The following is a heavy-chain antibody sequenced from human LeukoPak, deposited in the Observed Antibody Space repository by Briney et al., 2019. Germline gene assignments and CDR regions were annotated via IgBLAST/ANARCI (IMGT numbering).Heavy chain of an antibody. CDR1: GGSISSGGYY. V-gene: IGHV4-31*03. J-gene: IGHJ5*02. Sequence: PSETLSLTCTVSGGSISSGGYYWSWIRQHPGKGLEWIGYIYYSGSTYYNPSLKSRVTISVDTSKNQFSLKLSSVTAADTAVYYCARDLGYCSSTSCYSNWFDPWGLGTLVTVSS. D-gene: IGHD2-2*03. CDR3: ARDLGYCSSTSCYSNWFDP. CDR2: IYYSGST.